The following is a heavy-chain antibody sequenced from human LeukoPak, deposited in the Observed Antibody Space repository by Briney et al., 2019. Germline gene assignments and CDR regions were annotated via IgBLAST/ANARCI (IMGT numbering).Heavy chain of an antibody. J-gene: IGHJ6*02. CDR3: ARVTHYYYGMDV. V-gene: IGHV1-8*01. D-gene: IGHD1-14*01. CDR2: MNPNSGNT. CDR1: GYSFTSYD. Sequence: GASVKDSCKASGYSFTSYDINWVRQATGQGLEWMGWMNPNSGNTGCAQKFQGRVTMTKNNSITTAYMELSSLSSEDTAVYYCARVTHYYYGMDVWGQGTTVIVSS.